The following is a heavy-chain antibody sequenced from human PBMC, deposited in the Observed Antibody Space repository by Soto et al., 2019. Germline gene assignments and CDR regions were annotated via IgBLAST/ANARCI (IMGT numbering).Heavy chain of an antibody. J-gene: IGHJ4*02. V-gene: IGHV3-13*01. CDR1: GFTFSIYN. CDR2: IGAGGET. Sequence: GGSVRLSCASSGFTFSIYNMHWVRQITGKGLEWVSAIGAGGETYYLGSVKGRFTISRDNAKNSLYLQMNSLRVGDTAAYFCARRFCSGATCEGIGLEYWGQGTLFTVSS. D-gene: IGHD2-15*01. CDR3: ARRFCSGATCEGIGLEY.